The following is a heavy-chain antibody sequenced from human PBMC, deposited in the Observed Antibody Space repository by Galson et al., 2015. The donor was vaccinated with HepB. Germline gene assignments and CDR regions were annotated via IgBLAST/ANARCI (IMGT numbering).Heavy chain of an antibody. CDR1: GYTFTSYA. J-gene: IGHJ4*02. CDR2: INAGNGNT. Sequence: SVKVSCKASGYTFTSYAMHWVRQAPGQRLEWMGWINAGNGNTKYSQKFQGRVTITRDTSASTAYMELSSLRSEDTAVYYCARYRGGSSRVPGNYFDYWGQGTLVTVSS. V-gene: IGHV1-3*01. D-gene: IGHD6-6*01. CDR3: ARYRGGSSRVPGNYFDY.